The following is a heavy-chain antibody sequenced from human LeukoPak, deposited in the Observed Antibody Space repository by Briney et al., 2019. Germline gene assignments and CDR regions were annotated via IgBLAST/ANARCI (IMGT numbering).Heavy chain of an antibody. CDR3: ARDQSDYYGSGSYPSY. D-gene: IGHD3-10*01. Sequence: ASVKVSCKASGYTFTGYYMHRVRQAPGQGLEWMGWINPNSGGTNYAQKFQGRVTMTRDTSISTAYMELSRLRSDDTAVYYCARDQSDYYGSGSYPSYWGQGTLVTVSS. CDR1: GYTFTGYY. CDR2: INPNSGGT. V-gene: IGHV1-2*02. J-gene: IGHJ4*02.